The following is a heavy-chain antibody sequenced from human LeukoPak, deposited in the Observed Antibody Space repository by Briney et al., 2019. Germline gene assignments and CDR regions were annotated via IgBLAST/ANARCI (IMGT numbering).Heavy chain of an antibody. J-gene: IGHJ4*02. V-gene: IGHV1-69*13. CDR1: GGTFSSYV. D-gene: IGHD6-19*01. Sequence: SVKVSCKASGGTFSSYVISWVRQAPGQGLEWMGGIIPIFGTANYAQKFQGRVTITADESTSTAYMELSSLRSEDTAVYYCAARQPYSSVFDYWGQGTLVTVSS. CDR3: AARQPYSSVFDY. CDR2: IIPIFGTA.